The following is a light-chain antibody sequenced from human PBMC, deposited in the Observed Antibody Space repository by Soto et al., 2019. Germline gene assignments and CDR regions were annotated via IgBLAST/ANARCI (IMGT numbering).Light chain of an antibody. CDR3: CSSAGAFYV. CDR2: DVS. V-gene: IGLV2-11*01. CDR1: SRDIGGHIS. Sequence: VLPQSRSVTVLPGQSGTISCTGTSRDIGGHISVSWFQQHPGKAPKLMIYDVSKRPSGVPDRFSGSKSGNTASLTISGLQAEDEADYYCCSSAGAFYVFGTGTKVTGL. J-gene: IGLJ1*01.